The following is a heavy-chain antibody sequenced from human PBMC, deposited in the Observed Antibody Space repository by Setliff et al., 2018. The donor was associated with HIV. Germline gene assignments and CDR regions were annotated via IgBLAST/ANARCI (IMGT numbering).Heavy chain of an antibody. J-gene: IGHJ6*02. CDR3: ARDPGRYNGMDV. Sequence: LSLSCAASGFTFSDYYMSWIRQAPGKGLEWVSYISNSGSTIYYADSVKGRFIISRDNSKNTLYLQMNSLRAEDTAVYYCARDPGRYNGMDVWGQGTTVTVSS. CDR2: ISNSGSTI. V-gene: IGHV3-11*04. CDR1: GFTFSDYY. D-gene: IGHD1-20*01.